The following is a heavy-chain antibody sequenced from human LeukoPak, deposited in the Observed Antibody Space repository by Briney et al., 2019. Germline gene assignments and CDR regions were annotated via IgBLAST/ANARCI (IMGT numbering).Heavy chain of an antibody. CDR3: AKDRCSNGVGCYYYYMDV. J-gene: IGHJ6*03. D-gene: IGHD2-8*01. CDR2: IQYDGSNE. V-gene: IGHV3-30*02. Sequence: GGSLRLSCAASGFTFSSYSMNWVRQAPGKGLEWVAYIQYDGSNEQYADSVKGRFSISRDSSKNILYLQMNSLRAEDTAVYYCAKDRCSNGVGCYYYYMDVWGRGTTVTISS. CDR1: GFTFSSYS.